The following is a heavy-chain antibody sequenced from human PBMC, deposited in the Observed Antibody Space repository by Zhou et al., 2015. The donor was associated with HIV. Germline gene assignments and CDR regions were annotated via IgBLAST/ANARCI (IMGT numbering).Heavy chain of an antibody. CDR3: ARDRGKLAVDY. CDR2: INPSGGST. V-gene: IGHV1-46*01. D-gene: IGHD3-10*01. Sequence: QVQLVQSGAEVKKPGSSVKVSCKASGGTFSSYAISWVRQAPGQGLEWMGIINPSGGSTSYAQKFQGRVTMTRDTSTSTVYMELSSLRSEDTAVYYCARDRGKLAVDYWGQGTLVTVSS. J-gene: IGHJ4*02. CDR1: GGTFSSYA.